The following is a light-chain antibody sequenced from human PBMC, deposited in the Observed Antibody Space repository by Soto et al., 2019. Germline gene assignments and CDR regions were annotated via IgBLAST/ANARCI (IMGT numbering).Light chain of an antibody. CDR2: EVN. J-gene: IGLJ3*02. Sequence: SALTQPASVSGSPGQSITISCTGTSFDVGNRNYVSWYQQHPGKAPKLIIYEVNNRPSGISDRFSGSKSGNTASLTISGLQAEDKADYYCSSYTTIGTWVFGGGTKVTVL. V-gene: IGLV2-14*01. CDR3: SSYTTIGTWV. CDR1: SFDVGNRNY.